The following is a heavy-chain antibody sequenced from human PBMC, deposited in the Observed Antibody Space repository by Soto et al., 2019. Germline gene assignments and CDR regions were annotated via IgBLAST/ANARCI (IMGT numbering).Heavy chain of an antibody. CDR1: GGSISSGGYY. CDR2: IYYSGST. V-gene: IGHV4-31*02. J-gene: IGHJ3*02. CDR3: ARGGVEMATSDAFDI. Sequence: QVQLQESGPGLVKPSQTLSLTCTVSGGSISSGGYYWSWIRQHPGKGLEWIGYIYYSGSTYYNPTLKSRVTISVDTSKNQCSLKLSSVTAADTAVYYCARGGVEMATSDAFDIWGQGTMVTVSS. D-gene: IGHD5-12*01.